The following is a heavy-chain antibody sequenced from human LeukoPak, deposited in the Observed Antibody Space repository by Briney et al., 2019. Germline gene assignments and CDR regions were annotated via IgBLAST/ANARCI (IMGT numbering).Heavy chain of an antibody. CDR3: AKDANYLRSSGYLIPIDF. CDR1: GFTFSRNA. Sequence: GGSLRLSCAASGFTFSRNAMNWVRQAPGKGLEWVAAISGNGLGTYYADSVKGRFNISRDSSRNTLYLQMNSLRIEDTAFYYCAKDANYLRSSGYLIPIDFWGQGTLVTVSS. CDR2: ISGNGLGT. J-gene: IGHJ4*02. V-gene: IGHV3-23*01. D-gene: IGHD3-22*01.